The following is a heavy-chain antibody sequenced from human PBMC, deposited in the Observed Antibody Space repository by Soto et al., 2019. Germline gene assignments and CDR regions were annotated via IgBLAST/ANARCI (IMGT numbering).Heavy chain of an antibody. Sequence: SVKVSCKASGFTFTSSAVQWVRQARGQRLEWIGWIVVGSGNTNYAQKFQERVTITRDMSTSTAYMELSSLRSEDTAVYYCAADKKYYDFWSGYYADYYGMDVWGQGTTVTVSS. J-gene: IGHJ6*02. CDR3: AADKKYYDFWSGYYADYYGMDV. D-gene: IGHD3-3*01. CDR2: IVVGSGNT. V-gene: IGHV1-58*01. CDR1: GFTFTSSA.